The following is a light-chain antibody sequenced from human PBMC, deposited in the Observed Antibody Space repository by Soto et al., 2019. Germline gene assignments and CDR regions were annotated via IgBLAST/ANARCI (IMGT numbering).Light chain of an antibody. Sequence: QSVLTQPPSASGTPGQRVTISCSGSNSNIGSNSVNWYQQLPVRAPKLMIYEGSKRPSGVSNRFSGSKSGNTASLTISGLQAEDEADYYCCSYAGSSTLWVFGGGTKLTVL. CDR3: CSYAGSSTLWV. V-gene: IGLV2-23*01. CDR1: NSNIGSNS. J-gene: IGLJ3*02. CDR2: EGS.